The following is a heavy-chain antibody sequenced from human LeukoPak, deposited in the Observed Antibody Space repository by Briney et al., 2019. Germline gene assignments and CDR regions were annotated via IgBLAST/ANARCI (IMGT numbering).Heavy chain of an antibody. V-gene: IGHV4-61*02. CDR1: GGSISSGSYY. J-gene: IGHJ4*02. CDR2: IYTSGST. D-gene: IGHD2-15*01. CDR3: ARAQCCPGTPDY. Sequence: SETLSLTCTVSGGSISSGSYYWSWIRQPAGMGLESIGRIYTSGSTNYNAALKSRVTISVDTSKNQFSLKLSSVTAADTAVYYCARAQCCPGTPDYWGQGTLVTVSS.